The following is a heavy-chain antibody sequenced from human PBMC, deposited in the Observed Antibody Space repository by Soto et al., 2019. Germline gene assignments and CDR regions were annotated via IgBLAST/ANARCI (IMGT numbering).Heavy chain of an antibody. J-gene: IGHJ3*01. D-gene: IGHD4-17*01. V-gene: IGHV1-69*13. CDR3: ARNLEDYGDYGAGW. CDR2: IIPIFGTA. Sequence: ASVKVSCKASGGTFSSYAISWVRQAPGQGLEWMGGIIPIFGTANYAQKFQGRVTITADESTSTAYMELSSLRSEDTAVYYCARNLEDYGDYGAGWWGKGTRVIFSS. CDR1: GGTFSSYA.